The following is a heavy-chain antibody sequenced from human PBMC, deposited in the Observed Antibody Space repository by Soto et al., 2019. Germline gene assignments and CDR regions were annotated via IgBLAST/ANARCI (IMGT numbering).Heavy chain of an antibody. J-gene: IGHJ4*02. CDR3: ARDRSGATPLDY. Sequence: QVQLVQSGAEVKKPGASVKVSCKASGYTFTSYGISWVRQAPGQGLEWMGWISTHNGNTYYAQKLQGRVTMTTDTSTSTAYMELRSRRSDDTAVYYCARDRSGATPLDYWGQGTLVTVSS. V-gene: IGHV1-18*01. CDR2: ISTHNGNT. CDR1: GYTFTSYG. D-gene: IGHD3-10*01.